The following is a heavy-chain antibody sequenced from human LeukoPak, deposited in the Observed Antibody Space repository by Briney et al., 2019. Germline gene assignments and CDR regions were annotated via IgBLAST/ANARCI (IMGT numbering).Heavy chain of an antibody. J-gene: IGHJ4*02. CDR2: INWNGGST. D-gene: IGHD5-18*01. CDR1: GFTFDDFDDYG. CDR3: ARAAGRGLWLNY. V-gene: IGHV3-20*04. Sequence: GGSLRLSCAASGFTFDDFDDYGMNWVRQVPGKGLEWVSGINWNGGSTGYADSVKGRFTISRDNTKKYVYLQMNSLRAEDTAVYYCARAAGRGLWLNYWGQGTLVTVSS.